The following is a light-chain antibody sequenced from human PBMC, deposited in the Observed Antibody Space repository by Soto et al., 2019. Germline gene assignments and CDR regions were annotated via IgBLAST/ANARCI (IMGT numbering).Light chain of an antibody. Sequence: DIQITHSPSSLSASVGDRVTITCRASQTISTYLNWYQQKPGKAPKLLIHAASSVQSGVPSRFSGSGSGTDFTLTISSLQPEDFAAYYCQQSYRAPLTLGPGTKVDIK. CDR2: AAS. CDR3: QQSYRAPLT. CDR1: QTISTY. V-gene: IGKV1-39*01. J-gene: IGKJ3*01.